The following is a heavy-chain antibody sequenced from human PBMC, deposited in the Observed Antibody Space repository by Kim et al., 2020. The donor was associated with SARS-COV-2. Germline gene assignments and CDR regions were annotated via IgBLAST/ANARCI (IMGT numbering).Heavy chain of an antibody. V-gene: IGHV1-69*01. Sequence: YAQKFQGRVTITADESTSTAYMELSSLRSEDTAVYYCARDYYDSRKAFDIWGQGTMVTVSS. D-gene: IGHD3-22*01. CDR3: ARDYYDSRKAFDI. J-gene: IGHJ3*02.